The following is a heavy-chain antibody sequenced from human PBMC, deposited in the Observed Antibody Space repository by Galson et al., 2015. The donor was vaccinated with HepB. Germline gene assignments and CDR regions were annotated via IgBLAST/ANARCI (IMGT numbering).Heavy chain of an antibody. CDR2: IWYDGSNK. CDR3: ARDLAVAGTGEGDY. J-gene: IGHJ4*02. CDR1: GFTFSSYG. Sequence: SLRLSCAASGFTFSSYGMHWVRQAPGKGLEWVAVIWYDGSNKYYADSVKGRFTISRDNSKNTLYLQMNSLRAEDTAVYYCARDLAVAGTGEGDYWGQGTLVTVSS. V-gene: IGHV3-33*01. D-gene: IGHD6-19*01.